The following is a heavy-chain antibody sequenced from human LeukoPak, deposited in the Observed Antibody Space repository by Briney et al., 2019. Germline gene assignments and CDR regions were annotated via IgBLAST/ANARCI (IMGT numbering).Heavy chain of an antibody. D-gene: IGHD6-19*01. CDR3: ARAPGYSSGFGY. CDR1: GFTFSSYW. CDR2: ISSDGSST. V-gene: IGHV3-74*01. J-gene: IGHJ4*02. Sequence: PGGSLRLSCAASGFTFSSYWMHWVRQAPGKGLVWVSRISSDGSSTNYADSVKGRFTISRDNAKNTLYLQMNSLIAEDTAVYYCARAPGYSSGFGYWGQGTLVTVSS.